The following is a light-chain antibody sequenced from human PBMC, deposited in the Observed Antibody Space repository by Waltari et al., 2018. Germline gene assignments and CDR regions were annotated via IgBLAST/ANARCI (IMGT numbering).Light chain of an antibody. Sequence: SPGLPPPPSVSVSPGQTAIITCSGSELTDKYIYWFQQKSGQAPVVVIRRNTGRPSGIPERFSASDSGTTGTLVISGVEAEDEADYYCQSADDSGNHVLFGGGTRLTVL. J-gene: IGLJ2*01. CDR3: QSADDSGNHVL. CDR1: ELTDKY. V-gene: IGLV3-25*03. CDR2: RNT.